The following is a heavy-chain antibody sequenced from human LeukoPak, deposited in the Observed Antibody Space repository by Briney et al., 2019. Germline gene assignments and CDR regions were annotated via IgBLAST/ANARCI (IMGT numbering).Heavy chain of an antibody. J-gene: IGHJ4*02. Sequence: PGGSLRLSCAASGVTVSSNYMSWGRQAPGKGLEWVSIIYSGGSTYYADSVKGRFTFSRDNSKNTLYLQMTSLRAEDTAVYYCATSTDSSGSTIDYWGQGTLVTVSS. CDR3: ATSTDSSGSTIDY. V-gene: IGHV3-53*01. CDR1: GVTVSSNY. CDR2: IYSGGST. D-gene: IGHD3-22*01.